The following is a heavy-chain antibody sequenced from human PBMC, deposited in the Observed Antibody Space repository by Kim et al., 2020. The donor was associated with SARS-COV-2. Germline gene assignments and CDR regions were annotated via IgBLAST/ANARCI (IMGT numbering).Heavy chain of an antibody. Sequence: GGSLRLSCAASGFTFSSYGMHWVRQAPGKGLEWVAVIWYDGSNKYYAESVKGRFTISRDNSKNTLYLQMNSLRAEDTAVYYCARDRGGMDVWGQGTTVTVSS. V-gene: IGHV3-33*01. CDR2: IWYDGSNK. CDR3: ARDRGGMDV. J-gene: IGHJ6*02. CDR1: GFTFSSYG.